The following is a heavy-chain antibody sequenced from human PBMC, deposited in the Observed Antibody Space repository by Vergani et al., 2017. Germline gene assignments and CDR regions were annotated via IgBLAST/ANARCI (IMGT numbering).Heavy chain of an antibody. J-gene: IGHJ4*02. Sequence: EVQLVESGGGLVKPGGSLRLSCAASGFTFSSYSMNWVRQAPGKGLEWVSSISSSSSYIYYADSVKGRFTISRDDAKRSLYLHMSNLRADDTAVYFCVRDYNYGFDYWGPGTLVTVSP. D-gene: IGHD5-18*01. V-gene: IGHV3-21*04. CDR3: VRDYNYGFDY. CDR2: ISSSSSYI. CDR1: GFTFSSYS.